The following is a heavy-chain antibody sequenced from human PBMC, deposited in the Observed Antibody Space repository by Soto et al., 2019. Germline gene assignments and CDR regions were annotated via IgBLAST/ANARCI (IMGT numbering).Heavy chain of an antibody. D-gene: IGHD3-10*01. CDR1: GGSISSGGYS. CDR2: IYYSGST. CDR3: ARVYIMVRGNNFYGMDV. J-gene: IGHJ6*02. V-gene: IGHV4-61*08. Sequence: TSETLSLTCAVSGGSISSGGYSWSWIRQPPGKGLEWIGYIYYSGSTYYSPSLKSRVTISVDTSKNQFSLKLSSVTTADTAVYYCARVYIMVRGNNFYGMDVWGQGTTVTVSS.